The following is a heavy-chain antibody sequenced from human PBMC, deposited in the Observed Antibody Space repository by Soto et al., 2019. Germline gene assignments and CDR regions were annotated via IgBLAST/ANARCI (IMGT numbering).Heavy chain of an antibody. D-gene: IGHD3-22*01. CDR3: ARVRAQYYDSSGYYFPLDY. Sequence: PSETLSLTCTVSGGSISSGGYYWSWIRQHPGKGLEWIGYIYYSGSTYYNPSLKSRVTISVDTSKNQFSLKLSSVTAADTAVYYCARVRAQYYDSSGYYFPLDYWGQGTPVTVSS. V-gene: IGHV4-31*03. CDR2: IYYSGST. CDR1: GGSISSGGYY. J-gene: IGHJ4*02.